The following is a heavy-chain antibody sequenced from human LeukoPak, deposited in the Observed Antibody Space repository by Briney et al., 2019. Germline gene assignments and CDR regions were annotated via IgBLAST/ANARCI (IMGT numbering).Heavy chain of an antibody. CDR2: INSGGSYT. Sequence: GGSLRLSCAASGFTFSDYHMTWIRQAPGKGLEWLSYINSGGSYTNYADSVKGRFTISRDNAKNSLYLQMNSLRAEDTAVYYCARSVRYSGSHYSDYWGQGTLVTVSS. CDR3: ARSVRYSGSHYSDY. D-gene: IGHD1-26*01. J-gene: IGHJ4*02. CDR1: GFTFSDYH. V-gene: IGHV3-11*03.